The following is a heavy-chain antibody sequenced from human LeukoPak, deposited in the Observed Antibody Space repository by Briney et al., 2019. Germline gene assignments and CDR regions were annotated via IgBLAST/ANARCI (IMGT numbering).Heavy chain of an antibody. CDR2: INPNSGGT. J-gene: IGHJ5*02. Sequence: ASVKVSCKASGYTFTGYYMHWVRQAPGQGLEWMGWINPNSGGTNYAQKFQGRVTMTRDTSISTAYMELSRLRSEDTAVYYCARGSRMVRGVANWFDPWGQGTLVTVSS. V-gene: IGHV1-2*02. CDR1: GYTFTGYY. D-gene: IGHD3-10*01. CDR3: ARGSRMVRGVANWFDP.